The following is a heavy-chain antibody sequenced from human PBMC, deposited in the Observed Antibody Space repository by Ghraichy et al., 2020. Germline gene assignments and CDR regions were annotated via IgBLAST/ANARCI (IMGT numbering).Heavy chain of an antibody. CDR2: ISGSGSST. J-gene: IGHJ4*02. CDR3: AKGGYSSSWQFDY. CDR1: GFTFSSYA. Sequence: GGSLRLSCAASGFTFSSYAMSWVRQAPGKGLEWFSGISGSGSSTYYADSVKGRFTISRDNSKNTLYLQMNSLRAEDTAIYYCAKGGYSSSWQFDYWGQGTLVTVSS. D-gene: IGHD6-13*01. V-gene: IGHV3-23*01.